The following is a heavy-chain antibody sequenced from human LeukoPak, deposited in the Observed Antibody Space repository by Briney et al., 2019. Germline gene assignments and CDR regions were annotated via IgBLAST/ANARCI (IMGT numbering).Heavy chain of an antibody. Sequence: GRSLRLSCAASGFTFSSYAMHWVRQAPGKGLEWVAVISYDGSNKYYADSVKGRFTISRDNSKNTLYLQMNSLRAEDTAVHYCARDETDYGDYGVDYYYYGMDVWGQGTTVTVSS. CDR2: ISYDGSNK. CDR3: ARDETDYGDYGVDYYYYGMDV. J-gene: IGHJ6*02. CDR1: GFTFSSYA. V-gene: IGHV3-30-3*01. D-gene: IGHD4-17*01.